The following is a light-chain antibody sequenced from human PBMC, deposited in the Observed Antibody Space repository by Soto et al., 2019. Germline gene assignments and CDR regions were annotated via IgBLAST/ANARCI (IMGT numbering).Light chain of an antibody. CDR2: DAS. CDR3: QQRGNWIT. CDR1: QSVSSY. V-gene: IGKV3-11*01. Sequence: EIVLTQSPATLSLSPGERATLSCRASQSVSSYLAWYQQKPGQAPRLLIYDASNRATGIPARFSASGSGTDFTLTISSLEPGDSAVYYCQQRGNWITFGPGTRLEI. J-gene: IGKJ5*01.